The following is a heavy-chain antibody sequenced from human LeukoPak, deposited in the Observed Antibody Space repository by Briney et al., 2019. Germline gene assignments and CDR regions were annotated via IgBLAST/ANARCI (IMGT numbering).Heavy chain of an antibody. Sequence: GGSLRLSCAASGFTVSSNYMSWVRQAPGKGLEWVSVIYSGGNTYFSDSVKGRFTISRDNSKNTLYLRMNGLRAEDTAVYYCARDQRGDGINYFDYWGQGTLVTVSS. CDR1: GFTVSSNY. CDR2: IYSGGNT. V-gene: IGHV3-53*01. CDR3: ARDQRGDGINYFDY. D-gene: IGHD1-14*01. J-gene: IGHJ4*02.